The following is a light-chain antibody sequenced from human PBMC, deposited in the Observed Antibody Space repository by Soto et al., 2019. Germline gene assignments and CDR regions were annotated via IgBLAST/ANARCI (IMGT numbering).Light chain of an antibody. CDR3: QQYSSHT. Sequence: DIQMTQSPSTLSASVGDSVTITCRASQSISSWLAWYQQKPGKAPKLLIFHASSLESGVPSRFSGSGSGTEFTLTISSLQPDDFATYYCQQYSSHTFGQGTKLEIK. CDR1: QSISSW. J-gene: IGKJ2*01. V-gene: IGKV1-5*01. CDR2: HAS.